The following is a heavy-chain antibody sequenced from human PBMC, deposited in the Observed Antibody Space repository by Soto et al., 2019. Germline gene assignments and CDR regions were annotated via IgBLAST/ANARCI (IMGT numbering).Heavy chain of an antibody. CDR1: GFTFSSYA. Sequence: GGSLRLSCAASGFTFSSYAMHWVRQAPGKGLEWVAVISYDGSNKYYADSVKGRFTISRDNSKNTLYLQMNSLRAEDTAVYYCDYYDSSGFPYWSQGTLVTVSS. CDR3: DYYDSSGFPY. CDR2: ISYDGSNK. V-gene: IGHV3-30-3*01. J-gene: IGHJ4*02. D-gene: IGHD3-22*01.